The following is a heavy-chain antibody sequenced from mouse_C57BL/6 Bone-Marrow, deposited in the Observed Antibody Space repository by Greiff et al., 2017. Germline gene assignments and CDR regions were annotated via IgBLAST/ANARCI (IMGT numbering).Heavy chain of an antibody. Sequence: QVQLQQPGAELVKPGASAQMSCKASGYTFTSYWITWVKKRPGQGLERIGDIYPGSGSTNSNEKFKSKATLTVDTSSSTAYMQAISLTSEDTAVYYCARSYYGNYEYYWGQGTLVTVTA. D-gene: IGHD2-1*01. V-gene: IGHV1-55*01. CDR2: IYPGSGST. CDR3: ARSYYGNYEYY. J-gene: IGHJ3*01. CDR1: GYTFTSYW.